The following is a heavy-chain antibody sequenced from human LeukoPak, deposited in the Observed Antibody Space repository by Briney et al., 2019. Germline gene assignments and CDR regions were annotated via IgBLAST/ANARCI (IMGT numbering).Heavy chain of an antibody. CDR2: IWYDGSNK. J-gene: IGHJ4*02. CDR1: GFTFSSYS. D-gene: IGHD1-26*01. Sequence: GGSLRLSCAASGFTFSSYSMNWVRQAPGKGLEWVAVIWYDGSNKYYADSVKGRFTISRDNSKNTLYLQMNSLRAEDTAVYYCARDRGSFQIDYWGQGTLVTVSS. CDR3: ARDRGSFQIDY. V-gene: IGHV3-33*08.